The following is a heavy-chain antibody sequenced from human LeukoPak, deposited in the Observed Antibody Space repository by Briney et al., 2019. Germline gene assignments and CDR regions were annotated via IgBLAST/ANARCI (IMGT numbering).Heavy chain of an antibody. Sequence: GGSLRLSCAGSRLTLSGYRMQWVRQAPGEGLVWVSRINGDGSITNYADSVKGRFTISRDNAKNTLFLQMDSLRDEDTAVYYCVRDLQDWGQGTMVTVSS. CDR3: VRDLQD. J-gene: IGHJ4*02. CDR1: RLTLSGYR. V-gene: IGHV3-74*01. CDR2: INGDGSIT.